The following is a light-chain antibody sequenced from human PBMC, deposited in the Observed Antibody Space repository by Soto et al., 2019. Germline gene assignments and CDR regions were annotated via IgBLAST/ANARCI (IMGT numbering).Light chain of an antibody. CDR2: GAS. CDR1: QSVRSN. CDR3: HQYNVWRPWT. V-gene: IGKV3-15*01. Sequence: EIVLTQSPATLSVSPGERATLSCRASQSVRSNLAWYQQKPGQAPRLLISGASTRATGIPARFSGSGSGTDFSLTIISRQYEDVATYYCHQYNVWRPWTFGQGTRVEIK. J-gene: IGKJ1*01.